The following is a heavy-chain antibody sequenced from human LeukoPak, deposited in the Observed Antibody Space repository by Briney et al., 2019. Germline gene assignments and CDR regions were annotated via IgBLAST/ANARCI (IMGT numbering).Heavy chain of an antibody. Sequence: GGSLRLSCAASGLTFSNDCMSWVRQAPGKGLEWVGRIKSKAGGGTTAYAAPGKGIFTISRDDSKNTRYLQMNSLKTEDTAVYYCTTEGIWFGELLYPDYFDYWGQGTLVTVSS. CDR3: TTEGIWFGELLYPDYFDY. D-gene: IGHD3-10*01. J-gene: IGHJ4*02. V-gene: IGHV3-15*01. CDR2: IKSKAGGGTT. CDR1: GLTFSNDC.